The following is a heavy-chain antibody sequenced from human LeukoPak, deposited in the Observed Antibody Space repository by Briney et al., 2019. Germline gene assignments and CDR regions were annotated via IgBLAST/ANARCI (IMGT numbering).Heavy chain of an antibody. V-gene: IGHV3-30*18. D-gene: IGHD6-6*01. Sequence: PGGSLRLSCAASGFSFSTCGMHRVRQAPGKGLEWMAVISSDGNNKYYADSVKGRFTISRDNSMSTLYLQMNSLSTEDTAVYYCAKRASSYFDYWGQGTLVTVSS. CDR1: GFSFSTCG. CDR2: ISSDGNNK. CDR3: AKRASSYFDY. J-gene: IGHJ4*02.